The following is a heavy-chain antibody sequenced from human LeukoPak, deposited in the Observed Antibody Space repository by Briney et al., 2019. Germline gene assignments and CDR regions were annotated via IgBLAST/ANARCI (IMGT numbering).Heavy chain of an antibody. CDR1: GFTFRDYS. CDR2: IRSTGGDT. J-gene: IGHJ5*02. D-gene: IGHD2-15*01. CDR3: AKGGYITWFDP. V-gene: IGHV3-23*01. Sequence: GGSLRLSCAASGFTFRDYSMSWVRQAPGKGLEWVSNIRSTGGDTYYTDSVKGRFTISRDNSKNTLYLEMNSLRAEDTAVYYCAKGGYITWFDPWGQGTLVTVSS.